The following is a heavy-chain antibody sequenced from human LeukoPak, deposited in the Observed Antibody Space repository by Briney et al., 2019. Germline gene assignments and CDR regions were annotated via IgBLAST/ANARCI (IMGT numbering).Heavy chain of an antibody. CDR2: MNPNSGNT. Sequence: GASVKVSCKASGYTFTSYDINWVRQATGQGLEWMGWMNPNSGNTGYAQKFQGRVTMTRNTSISTAYMELSGLRSEDTAVYYCARGRNMVRGVISLGYWGQGTLVTVSS. D-gene: IGHD3-10*01. CDR1: GYTFTSYD. CDR3: ARGRNMVRGVISLGY. J-gene: IGHJ4*02. V-gene: IGHV1-8*01.